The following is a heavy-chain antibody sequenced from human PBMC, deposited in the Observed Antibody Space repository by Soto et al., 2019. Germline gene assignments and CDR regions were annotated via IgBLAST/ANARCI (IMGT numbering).Heavy chain of an antibody. V-gene: IGHV3-7*04. Sequence: EVQLVESGGGLVQPGGSLRLSCAASGFTFSSYWMSWVRQAPGKGLEWVANIKQDGSEKYYVDSVKGRFTISRDNAKNSLSLQMHSLRAEETAVYYCARARADYYDSSGYPLGYWGQGTLVTVSS. CDR2: IKQDGSEK. D-gene: IGHD3-22*01. J-gene: IGHJ4*02. CDR3: ARARADYYDSSGYPLGY. CDR1: GFTFSSYW.